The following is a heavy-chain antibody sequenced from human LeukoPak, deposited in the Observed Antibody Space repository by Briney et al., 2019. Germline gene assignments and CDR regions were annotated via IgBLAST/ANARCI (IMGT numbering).Heavy chain of an antibody. CDR2: IKQDGSEK. CDR1: GFTFSDYW. D-gene: IGHD6-19*01. Sequence: GGSLRLSCAASGFTFSDYWMTWVRQAPGKGLEWVANIKQDGSEKYYVDSVRGRFTISRDNAKNSLYLLMNSLRAEDTAVYYCARGIAVAGLPDYWGQGTLVTVSS. J-gene: IGHJ4*02. V-gene: IGHV3-7*03. CDR3: ARGIAVAGLPDY.